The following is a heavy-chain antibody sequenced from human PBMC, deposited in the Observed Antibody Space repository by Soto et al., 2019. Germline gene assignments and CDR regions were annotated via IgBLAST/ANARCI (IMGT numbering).Heavy chain of an antibody. J-gene: IGHJ4*02. CDR3: ELYGDFDY. D-gene: IGHD2-8*01. CDR2: IYYSGST. V-gene: IGHV4-59*12. CDR1: GGSISSYY. Sequence: SETLSLTCTVSGGSISSYYWSWIRQPPGKGLEWIGDIYYSGSTNYNPSLKSRVTISVDTSKNQFSLKLSSVTAADTAVYYCELYGDFDYWGQGTLVTVSS.